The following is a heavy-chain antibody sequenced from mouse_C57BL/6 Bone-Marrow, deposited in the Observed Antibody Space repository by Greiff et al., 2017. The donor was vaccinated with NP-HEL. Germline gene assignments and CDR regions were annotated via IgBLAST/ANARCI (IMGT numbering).Heavy chain of an antibody. D-gene: IGHD2-3*01. J-gene: IGHJ3*01. CDR3: ARLPDGYYPAWFAY. CDR1: GYTFTSYW. CDR2: IDPSDSYT. V-gene: IGHV1-59*01. Sequence: QVQLQQPGAELVRPGTSVKLSCKASGYTFTSYWMHWVKQRPGQGLEWIGVIDPSDSYTNYNQKFKGKATLTVDTSSSTAYMQLSSLTSEDSAVYYCARLPDGYYPAWFAYWGQGTLVTVSA.